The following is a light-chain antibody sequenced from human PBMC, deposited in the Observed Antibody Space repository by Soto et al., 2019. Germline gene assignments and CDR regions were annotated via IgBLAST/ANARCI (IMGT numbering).Light chain of an antibody. CDR3: QQYDISPYT. J-gene: IGKJ2*01. CDR1: QSVSSSY. Sequence: EIVLTQSPGTLSLSPGERATLSCRASQSVSSSYLAWYQQKPGQAPRLLMYGASNRATGIPDRFSGSASGTDFTLTISRLEPEDFAVYYCQQYDISPYTFGQGTKLEIK. CDR2: GAS. V-gene: IGKV3-20*01.